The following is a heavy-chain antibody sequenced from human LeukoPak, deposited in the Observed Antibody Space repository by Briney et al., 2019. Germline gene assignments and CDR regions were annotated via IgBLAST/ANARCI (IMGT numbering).Heavy chain of an antibody. CDR1: GYTLTELS. V-gene: IGHV1-24*01. CDR3: ATAPRIVLMVYAWYFDY. J-gene: IGHJ4*02. Sequence: ASVKVSCKVSGYTLTELSMHWVRQAPGKGLEWMGGFDPEDGETIYAQKLQGRVTMTEDTSTDTAYMELSSLRSEDTAVYYCATAPRIVLMVYAWYFDYWGQGTLVTVSS. CDR2: FDPEDGET. D-gene: IGHD2-8*01.